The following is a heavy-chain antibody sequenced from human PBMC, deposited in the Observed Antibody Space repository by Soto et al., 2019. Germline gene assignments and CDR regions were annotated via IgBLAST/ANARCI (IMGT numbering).Heavy chain of an antibody. Sequence: SETLSLTCTVSGGSLSSGGYYWSWIRQHPGKGLEWIGYIYYSGSTYYNPSLKSRVTISVDTSKNQFSLKLSSVTAADTAVYYCARNVDKDVEDIVGATSWFDYWGQGTLVTVSS. CDR3: ARNVDKDVEDIVGATSWFDY. CDR2: IYYSGST. D-gene: IGHD1-26*01. V-gene: IGHV4-31*03. CDR1: GGSLSSGGYY. J-gene: IGHJ4*02.